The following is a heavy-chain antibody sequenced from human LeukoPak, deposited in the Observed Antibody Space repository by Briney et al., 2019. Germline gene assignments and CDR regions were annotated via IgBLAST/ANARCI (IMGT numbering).Heavy chain of an antibody. Sequence: GGSLRLSCAASGFTFSSYGMHWVRQAQGKGLEWVGFIRYDGRNKYYADSVKGRFTISRDNSKNTLYLQMNSLRAEDTAVYYCAKDYDSSGYYYVMYYFDYWGQGTLVTVSS. CDR3: AKDYDSSGYYYVMYYFDY. CDR2: IRYDGRNK. D-gene: IGHD3-22*01. V-gene: IGHV3-30*02. J-gene: IGHJ4*02. CDR1: GFTFSSYG.